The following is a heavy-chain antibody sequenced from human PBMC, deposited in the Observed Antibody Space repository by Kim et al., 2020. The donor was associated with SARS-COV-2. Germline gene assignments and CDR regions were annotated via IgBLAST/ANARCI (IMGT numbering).Heavy chain of an antibody. CDR2: TA. V-gene: IGHV1-69*06. CDR3: AVGAAAGFDC. J-gene: IGHJ4*02. D-gene: IGHD6-13*01. Sequence: TANNPTKFQGRVPITADKSTSTAYMELSSLRSEDTAVYYCAVGAAAGFDCWGQGTLVTVSS.